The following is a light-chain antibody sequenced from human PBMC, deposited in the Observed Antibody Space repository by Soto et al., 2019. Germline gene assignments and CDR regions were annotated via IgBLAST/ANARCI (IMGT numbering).Light chain of an antibody. CDR2: EVS. CDR3: NSYSGNYHG. CDR1: SSDVGGYNY. J-gene: IGLJ1*01. V-gene: IGLV2-8*01. Sequence: QSALTQPPSASGSPGQSVTISCTGTSSDVGGYNYVSWYQQHPGKAPKLMIYEVSERPSGVPDRFSGSKSGNTASLTVSGLQAEDEADYYCNSYSGNYHGFGTGTKVTVL.